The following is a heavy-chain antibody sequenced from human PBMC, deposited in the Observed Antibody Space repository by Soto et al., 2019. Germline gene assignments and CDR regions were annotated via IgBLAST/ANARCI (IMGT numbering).Heavy chain of an antibody. CDR1: GFTFSSYA. D-gene: IGHD3-3*01. J-gene: IGHJ2*01. CDR3: AKDLGPPGGFDL. Sequence: EVQLLESGGGLVQPGGSLRLSCAASGFTFSSYAMSWVRQAPGKGLEWVSAISGSGGSTYYADSVKGRFTISRDNSKHTLYLQMNSLRAEDTAVYYCAKDLGPPGGFDLWGRGTLVTVSS. V-gene: IGHV3-23*01. CDR2: ISGSGGST.